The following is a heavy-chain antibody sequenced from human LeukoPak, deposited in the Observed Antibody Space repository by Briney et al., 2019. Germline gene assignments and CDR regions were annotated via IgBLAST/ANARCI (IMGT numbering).Heavy chain of an antibody. CDR3: AKVKRSGSSEFFDY. CDR2: ISWNSGSI. J-gene: IGHJ4*02. D-gene: IGHD3-10*01. V-gene: IGHV3-9*01. CDR1: GFTVSSNY. Sequence: GGSLRLSCAASGFTVSSNYMSWVRQAPGKGLEWVSGISWNSGSIGYADSVKGRFTISRDNAKNSLYLQMNSLRAEDTALYYCAKVKRSGSSEFFDYWGQGTLVTVSS.